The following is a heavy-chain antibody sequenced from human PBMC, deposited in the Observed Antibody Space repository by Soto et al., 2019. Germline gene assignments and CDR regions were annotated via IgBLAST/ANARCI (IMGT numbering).Heavy chain of an antibody. CDR1: GYSFTSYW. D-gene: IGHD6-25*01. V-gene: IGHV5-10-1*01. J-gene: IGHJ6*02. CDR2: IDPSDSYN. CDR3: ARTSSDDYYYGMDV. Sequence: PGESLKISCKGSGYSFTSYWISWLRQMPGKGLEWMGTIDPSDSYNNYSPSFQGHVTISADKSISTAYLQWSSLKASDTGMYYCARTSSDDYYYGMDVWGQGTTVTVSS.